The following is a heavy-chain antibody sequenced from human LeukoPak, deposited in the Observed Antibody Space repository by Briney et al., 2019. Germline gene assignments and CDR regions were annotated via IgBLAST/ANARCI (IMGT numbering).Heavy chain of an antibody. CDR2: ISYDGSNK. Sequence: GRSLRLSCAASGFTFSSYGMHWVRQAPGKGLEWVAVISYDGSNKYYADSVKGRFTISRDNSKNTLYLQMNSLRAEDTAVYYCAKVQTDILTGSVPDYWGQGTLVTVSS. D-gene: IGHD3-9*01. CDR3: AKVQTDILTGSVPDY. CDR1: GFTFSSYG. V-gene: IGHV3-30*18. J-gene: IGHJ4*02.